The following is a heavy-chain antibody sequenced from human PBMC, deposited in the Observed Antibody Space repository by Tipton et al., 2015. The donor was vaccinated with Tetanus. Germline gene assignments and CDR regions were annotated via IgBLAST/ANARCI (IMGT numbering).Heavy chain of an antibody. CDR1: GGSIRGGTFY. J-gene: IGHJ5*02. D-gene: IGHD3-3*01. V-gene: IGHV4-39*01. Sequence: TLSLTCTVSGGSIRGGTFYWGWIRQPPGKGLEWIGSIYESGDTYYIPSLKSRVTISGDTSKNQFSLNLNSMTAADTGGEYCAGQKRGYLSPTDSWGQGKPVTVPP. CDR2: IYESGDT. CDR3: AGQKRGYLSPTDS.